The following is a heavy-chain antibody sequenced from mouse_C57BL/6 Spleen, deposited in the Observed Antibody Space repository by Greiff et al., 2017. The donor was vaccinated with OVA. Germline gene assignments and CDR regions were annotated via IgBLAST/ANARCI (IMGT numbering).Heavy chain of an antibody. CDR1: GYTFTSYW. Sequence: VQLQQSGTVLARPGASVKMSCKTSGYTFTSYWMHWVKQRPGQGLEWIGAIYPGNSDTSYNQKFKGKAKLTAVTSARTAYMELRSLTNEDSAVYYCTRSVYVLVLYYYAMDYWGQGTSVTVSS. CDR2: IYPGNSDT. D-gene: IGHD2-10*02. J-gene: IGHJ4*01. CDR3: TRSVYVLVLYYYAMDY. V-gene: IGHV1-5*01.